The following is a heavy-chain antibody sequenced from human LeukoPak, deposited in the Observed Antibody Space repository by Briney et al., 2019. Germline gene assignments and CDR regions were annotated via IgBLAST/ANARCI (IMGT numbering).Heavy chain of an antibody. Sequence: GGSLRLSCAASGFTVSSNYMSWVRQAPGKGLEWVSVIYSGGSTYYADSVKGRFTISRDNSKNTLYLQMNSLRAEDTAVYYCASGNDYGDYAYYFDYWGQGTLVTVSS. CDR2: IYSGGST. V-gene: IGHV3-53*01. J-gene: IGHJ4*02. CDR3: ASGNDYGDYAYYFDY. CDR1: GFTVSSNY. D-gene: IGHD4-17*01.